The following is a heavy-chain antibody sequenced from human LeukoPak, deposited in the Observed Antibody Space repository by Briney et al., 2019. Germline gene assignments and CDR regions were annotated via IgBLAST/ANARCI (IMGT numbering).Heavy chain of an antibody. Sequence: GGSLRLSCAASGFTFSSYEMNWVRQAPGKGLEWVSYISGSGRTIFYADSVKGRFTISRDNAKNSLYLQMNSLRVEDTAVYYCAREYPDNGDGWGYWGQGTLVTVSS. J-gene: IGHJ4*02. CDR2: ISGSGRTI. CDR3: AREYPDNGDGWGY. D-gene: IGHD1-1*01. V-gene: IGHV3-48*03. CDR1: GFTFSSYE.